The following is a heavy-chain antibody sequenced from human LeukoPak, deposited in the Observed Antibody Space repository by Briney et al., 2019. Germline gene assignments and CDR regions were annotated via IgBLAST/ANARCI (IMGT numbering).Heavy chain of an antibody. CDR1: GFTFSSYA. V-gene: IGHV3-23*01. CDR3: AKGSEGSSWNGHWFDS. CDR2: LSGSGGST. J-gene: IGHJ5*01. Sequence: GGSLRLSCAASGFTFSSYAMSWVRQAPGKGLEWVSVLSGSGGSTYYADSVKGRFTISRDNSKSTVYLQMNSLRVEDTAVYYCAKGSEGSSWNGHWFDSWGQGTLVTVSS. D-gene: IGHD6-13*01.